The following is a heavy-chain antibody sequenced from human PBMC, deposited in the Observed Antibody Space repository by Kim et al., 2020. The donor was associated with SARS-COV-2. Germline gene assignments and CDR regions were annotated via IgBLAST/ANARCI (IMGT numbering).Heavy chain of an antibody. J-gene: IGHJ4*02. CDR3: ARGSYGDVSFDY. V-gene: IGHV1-18*04. CDR2: ISARAGNT. D-gene: IGHD4-17*01. Sequence: ASVKVSCKACGYMFTSYGFSWVRQAPGQGLEWLGWISARAGNTKYGQKVQGRVIMTTDTSTTTAYMELWSLRSDDTAMYYCARGSYGDVSFDYWCLGTLV. CDR1: GYMFTSYG.